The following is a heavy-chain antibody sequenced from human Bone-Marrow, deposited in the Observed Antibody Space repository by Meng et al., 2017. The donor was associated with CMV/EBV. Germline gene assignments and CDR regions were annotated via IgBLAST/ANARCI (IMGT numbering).Heavy chain of an antibody. D-gene: IGHD3-3*01. CDR2: ISAYNGNT. CDR3: ARESSYVLRFLEWLPPQTYDMDV. CDR1: GYTFTSYG. J-gene: IGHJ6*02. V-gene: IGHV1-18*01. Sequence: ASVKVSCKASGYTFTSYGISWVRQAPGQGLEWMGWISAYNGNTNYAQKLQGRVTMTTDTSTSTAYMELRSLRSDDTAVYYCARESSYVLRFLEWLPPQTYDMDVWGQGTTVTVSS.